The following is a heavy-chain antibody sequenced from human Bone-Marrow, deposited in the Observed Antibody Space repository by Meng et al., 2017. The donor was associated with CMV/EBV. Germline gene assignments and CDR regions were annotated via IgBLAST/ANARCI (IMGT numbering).Heavy chain of an antibody. CDR3: ANGGYSYGYYFDY. J-gene: IGHJ4*02. Sequence: GESLKISCAASEFTVSSNYMSWVRQAPGKGLEWLSVIYNDGNTYYADSVKGRFTISRDDSKNTLYLQMNSLRAEDTAVYYCANGGYSYGYYFDYWGQGTLVTVSS. D-gene: IGHD5-18*01. V-gene: IGHV3-66*02. CDR2: IYNDGNT. CDR1: EFTVSSNY.